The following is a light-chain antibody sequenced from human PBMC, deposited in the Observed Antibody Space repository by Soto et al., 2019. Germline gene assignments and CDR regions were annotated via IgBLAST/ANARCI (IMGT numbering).Light chain of an antibody. V-gene: IGKV3-11*01. CDR1: QSVSNF. CDR3: QQRSSWPIT. J-gene: IGKJ5*01. CDR2: DAS. Sequence: IVLTQAPATLSLSPVERATLSFMASQSVSNFLAWYLQRPGQAPRLLIFDASKRAAGVPARFSGSGSGTDFTLTISILEPEDFAVYYCQQRSSWPITFGQGTRLEIK.